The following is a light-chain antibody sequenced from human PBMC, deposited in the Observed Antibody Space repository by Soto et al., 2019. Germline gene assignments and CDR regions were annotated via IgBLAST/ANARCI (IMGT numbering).Light chain of an antibody. CDR3: QQYGSSPRT. CDR1: QSVSSN. J-gene: IGKJ1*01. V-gene: IGKV3-15*01. Sequence: EIVMTQSPATLSVSPGERATLSCGASQSVSSNLAWYQQKPGRAPRLLIYGASTRATGIPPRFNGSGSGTESTLTISRLQSDDFAVYYCQQYGSSPRTFGQGTKVEIK. CDR2: GAS.